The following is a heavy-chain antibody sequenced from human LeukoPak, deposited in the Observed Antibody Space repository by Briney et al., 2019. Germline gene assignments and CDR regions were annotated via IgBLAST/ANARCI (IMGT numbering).Heavy chain of an antibody. D-gene: IGHD3-3*01. CDR2: INPSGGST. V-gene: IGHV1-46*01. Sequence: RASVKVSCKASGYTFTSYYMHWVRQAPGQGLEWMGIINPSGGSTSYAQKYQGRVTMTRDTSTSTVYMELSSLRSEDTVVYYCASGAGSDFWSGYSNAFDIWGQGTMVTVSS. CDR1: GYTFTSYY. J-gene: IGHJ3*02. CDR3: ASGAGSDFWSGYSNAFDI.